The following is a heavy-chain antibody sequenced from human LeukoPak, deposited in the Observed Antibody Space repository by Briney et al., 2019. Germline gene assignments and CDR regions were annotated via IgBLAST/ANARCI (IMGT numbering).Heavy chain of an antibody. CDR3: NSYGSGSYYQATDY. CDR1: GGTFSSYA. J-gene: IGHJ4*02. Sequence: SVTVSCKASGGTFSSYAISWVRQAPGQGLEWMGRIIPILGIANYAQKFQGRVTITADKSTSTAYMELSSLRSEDTAVYYCNSYGSGSYYQATDYWGQGTLVTVSS. V-gene: IGHV1-69*04. D-gene: IGHD3-10*01. CDR2: IIPILGIA.